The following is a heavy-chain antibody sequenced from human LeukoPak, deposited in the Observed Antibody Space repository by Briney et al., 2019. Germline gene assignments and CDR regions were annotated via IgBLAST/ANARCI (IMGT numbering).Heavy chain of an antibody. CDR1: TLSSNTSD. D-gene: IGHD3-9*01. J-gene: IGHJ4*03. V-gene: IGHV3-23*01. CDR3: AKDLTGNTRPSFDN. CDR2: ISGGGGDT. Sequence: GGSLRLACGVATLSSNTSDMSCVRQAPGRGLEWDSAISGGGGDTYYGGSGKGRLTTSRDNSKNTPYRQMSSLRVEDTAVYFCAKDLTGNTRPSFDNWGHGTLVTVSS.